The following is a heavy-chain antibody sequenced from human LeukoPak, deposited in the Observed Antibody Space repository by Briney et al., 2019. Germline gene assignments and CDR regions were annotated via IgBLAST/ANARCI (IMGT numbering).Heavy chain of an antibody. Sequence: ASVKVSCKASGYTFTSYDINWVRQATGQGLEWMGWMNPNSGNTGYAQKFQGRVTMTRNTSISTAYMELSSLRSEDTAVYYCARLYYDSSGYSVYYYYYMDVWGKGTTVTVSS. V-gene: IGHV1-8*01. J-gene: IGHJ6*03. CDR2: MNPNSGNT. CDR1: GYTFTSYD. CDR3: ARLYYDSSGYSVYYYYYMDV. D-gene: IGHD3-22*01.